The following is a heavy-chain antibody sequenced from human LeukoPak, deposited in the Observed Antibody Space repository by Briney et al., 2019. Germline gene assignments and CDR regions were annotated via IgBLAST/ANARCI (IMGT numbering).Heavy chain of an antibody. V-gene: IGHV3-30*03. CDR2: ISYDGSNK. CDR1: GFTFSSYG. D-gene: IGHD4-17*01. CDR3: AREFRAYGDASVGYYYYMDV. J-gene: IGHJ6*03. Sequence: PGGSLRLSCAASGFTFSSYGMHWVRQAPGKGLEWVAVISYDGSNKYYADSVKGRFTISRDNSKNTLYLQMNSLRAEDTAVYYCAREFRAYGDASVGYYYYMDVWGKGTTVTVSS.